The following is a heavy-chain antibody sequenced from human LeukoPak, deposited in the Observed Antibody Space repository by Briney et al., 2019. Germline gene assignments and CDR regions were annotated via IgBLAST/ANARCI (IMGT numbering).Heavy chain of an antibody. Sequence: GGSLRLSCAASGFTFSSYGMHWVRQAPGKGLEWVAVISYDGSNKYYADSVKGRFTISRDNSKNTLYLQMNSLKVEDTAVYYCARVRITLIRGVNQYYFDYWGQGTLVTVSS. CDR3: ARVRITLIRGVNQYYFDY. J-gene: IGHJ4*02. CDR1: GFTFSSYG. V-gene: IGHV3-30*03. D-gene: IGHD3-10*01. CDR2: ISYDGSNK.